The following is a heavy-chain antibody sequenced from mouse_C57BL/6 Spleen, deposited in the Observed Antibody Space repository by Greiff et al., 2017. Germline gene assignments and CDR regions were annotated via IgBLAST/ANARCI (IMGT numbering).Heavy chain of an antibody. CDR3: ASGWFYAMDY. J-gene: IGHJ4*01. V-gene: IGHV5-12*01. CDR2: ISNGGGST. CDR1: GFTFSDYY. Sequence: EVQRVESGGGLVQPGGSLKLSCAASGFTFSDYYMYWVRQTPEKRLEWVAYISNGGGSTYYPDTVKGRVTISRDKAKNTLYLQMSRLKSEDTAMYYCASGWFYAMDYWGQGTSVTVSS. D-gene: IGHD1-1*02.